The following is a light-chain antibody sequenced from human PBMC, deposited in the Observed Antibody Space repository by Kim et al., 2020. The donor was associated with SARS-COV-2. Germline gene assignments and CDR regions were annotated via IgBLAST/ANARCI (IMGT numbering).Light chain of an antibody. V-gene: IGKV3-15*01. CDR1: QSIFSA. CDR3: EQYQYWPPT. CDR2: SAS. J-gene: IGKJ1*01. Sequence: VSPGEGATLSCRASQSIFSALAWYQQKPGQSPRLLIHSASTRDTGIPARFSGSGSGTEFTLTINSLQSEDFAVYYCEQYQYWPPTFGQGTKVEIK.